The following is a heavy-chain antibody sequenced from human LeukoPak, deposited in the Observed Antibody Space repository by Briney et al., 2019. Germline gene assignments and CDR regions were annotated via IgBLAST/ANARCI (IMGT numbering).Heavy chain of an antibody. CDR2: ISSSSSYI. CDR3: ATYSGYDWPPFDS. CDR1: GFSFSSYW. J-gene: IGHJ4*02. D-gene: IGHD5-12*01. Sequence: GGSLRLSCAASGFSFSSYWMYWVRQAPGKGLVWVSSISSSSSYIYYADSVKGRFTISRDNAKNSLYLQMNSLRAEDTAVYYCATYSGYDWPPFDSWGQGTLVTVSS. V-gene: IGHV3-21*01.